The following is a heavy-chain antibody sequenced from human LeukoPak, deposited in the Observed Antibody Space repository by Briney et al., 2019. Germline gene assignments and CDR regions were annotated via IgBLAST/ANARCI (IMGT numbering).Heavy chain of an antibody. D-gene: IGHD3-9*01. CDR1: GGTFSSCA. J-gene: IGHJ4*02. CDR2: IIPIFGTA. Sequence: SVKVSCKASGGTFSSCAINWVRQAPGQGLEWMGGIIPIFGTADYAQKFQGRVTITADESTSTAYMELSSLRSEDTAVYYCALQPRYFDWFLVWGQGTLVTVSS. V-gene: IGHV1-69*01. CDR3: ALQPRYFDWFLV.